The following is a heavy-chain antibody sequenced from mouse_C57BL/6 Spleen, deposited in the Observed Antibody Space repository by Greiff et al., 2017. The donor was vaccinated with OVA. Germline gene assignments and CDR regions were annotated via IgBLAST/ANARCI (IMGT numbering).Heavy chain of an antibody. D-gene: IGHD2-4*01. Sequence: VQLQESGPGLVQPSQSLSITCTVSGFSLTSYGVHWVRQSPGKGLEWLGVRWSGGSTDYNAAFISRLSISKDNSKSQVFFKMNSLQADDTAIYYCARIYYDYDGGDYYAMDYWGQGTSVTVSS. J-gene: IGHJ4*01. CDR1: GFSLTSYG. CDR2: RWSGGST. V-gene: IGHV2-2*01. CDR3: ARIYYDYDGGDYYAMDY.